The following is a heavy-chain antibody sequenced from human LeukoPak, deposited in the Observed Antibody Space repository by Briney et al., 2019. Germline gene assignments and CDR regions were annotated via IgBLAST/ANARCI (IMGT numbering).Heavy chain of an antibody. CDR1: GFTFSRYG. D-gene: IGHD5-24*01. J-gene: IGHJ4*02. V-gene: IGHV3-33*01. CDR3: ASASRDGYNYFDY. CDR2: IWYDGSNK. Sequence: PGGSLRLSCAASGFTFSRYGMHWVRQAPGKGGEWVPVIWYDGSNKYYADSVKGPFTISRDNSQNTLYLQMNSLRAEDTAVYYCASASRDGYNYFDYWGQGTLVTVSS.